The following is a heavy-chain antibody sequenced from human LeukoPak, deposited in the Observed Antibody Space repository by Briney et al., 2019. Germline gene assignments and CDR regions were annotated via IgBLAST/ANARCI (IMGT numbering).Heavy chain of an antibody. CDR3: ARTPSYSKSDV. CDR1: GYLFTNHW. J-gene: IGHJ6*02. V-gene: IGHV5-51*01. D-gene: IGHD4-11*01. CDR2: IHPGDSKT. Sequence: GESLKISFKGSGYLFTNHWIAWVRQTPEKGLEWMGIIHPGDSKTRYSPSFQGQVTISADKSISTAYLQWSSLKASDTAMYYCARTPSYSKSDVWGQGTTVSVSS.